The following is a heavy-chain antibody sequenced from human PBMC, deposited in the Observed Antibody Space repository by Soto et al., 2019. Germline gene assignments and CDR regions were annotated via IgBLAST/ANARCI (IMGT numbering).Heavy chain of an antibody. D-gene: IGHD6-19*01. CDR1: GFSLSTSGMC. V-gene: IGHV2-70*11. CDR3: ARIVERGHSSGWYPFDY. J-gene: IGHJ4*02. CDR2: IDWDDDK. Sequence: GPTLVNPTQTLTLTCTFSGFSLSTSGMCVSWIRQPPGKALEWLARIDWDDDKYYSTSLKTRLTISKDTSKNQVVLTMTNMDPVDTATYYCARIVERGHSSGWYPFDYWGQGTLVTVSS.